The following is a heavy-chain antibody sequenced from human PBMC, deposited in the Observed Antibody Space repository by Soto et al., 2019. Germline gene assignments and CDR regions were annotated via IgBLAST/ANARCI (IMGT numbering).Heavy chain of an antibody. CDR2: IWFDGSNK. D-gene: IGHD3-10*01. Sequence: VQLVESGGGVVQPGRSLRLSCAASGFTFSNYGMHWVRQAPGKGLEWVALIWFDGSNKYYADSVKGRFTISRDNSKNTLYLQMDSLRAEDTAVYYCARRYFYGSGSQPFYMDVWGKGTTVTVSS. V-gene: IGHV3-33*01. J-gene: IGHJ6*03. CDR1: GFTFSNYG. CDR3: ARRYFYGSGSQPFYMDV.